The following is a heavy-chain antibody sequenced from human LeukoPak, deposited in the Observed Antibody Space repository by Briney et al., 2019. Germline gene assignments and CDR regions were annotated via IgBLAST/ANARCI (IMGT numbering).Heavy chain of an antibody. D-gene: IGHD3-3*01. CDR3: ARVITIFGVVGDAFDI. Sequence: ASVKVSCKASGGTFSSYAISWVRQAPGQGLEWMGGIIPIFGTANYAQKFQGRVTITTDESTSTAYMELSSLRSEDTAVYYCARVITIFGVVGDAFDIWGQGTMVTVSS. CDR2: IIPIFGTA. CDR1: GGTFSSYA. J-gene: IGHJ3*02. V-gene: IGHV1-69*05.